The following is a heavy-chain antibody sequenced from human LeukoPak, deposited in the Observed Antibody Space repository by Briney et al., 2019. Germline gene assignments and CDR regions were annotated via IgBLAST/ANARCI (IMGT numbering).Heavy chain of an antibody. V-gene: IGHV5-51*01. D-gene: IGHD6-13*01. CDR2: IYPGDSDT. J-gene: IGHJ5*02. Sequence: GESLKISCKGSGYSFTSYWIGWVRQMPGKGLEWMGIIYPGDSDTRYSPSFQGQVTIAADKSISTAYLQWSSLKASDTAMYYCARRGSSWYNWFDPWGQGTLVTVSS. CDR1: GYSFTSYW. CDR3: ARRGSSWYNWFDP.